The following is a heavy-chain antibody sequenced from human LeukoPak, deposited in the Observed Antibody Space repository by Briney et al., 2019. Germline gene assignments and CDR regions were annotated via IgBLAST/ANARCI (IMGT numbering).Heavy chain of an antibody. D-gene: IGHD3-22*01. CDR3: ARLTYYYDSSGC. V-gene: IGHV3-11*01. J-gene: IGHJ4*02. CDR2: ISSSGSTI. Sequence: TGGSLRLSCAASGFTFSDYYMSWIRQAPGKGLEWVSYISSSGSTIYYAGSVKGRFTISRDNAKNSLYLQMNSLRAEDTAVYYCARLTYYYDSSGCWGQGTLVTVSS. CDR1: GFTFSDYY.